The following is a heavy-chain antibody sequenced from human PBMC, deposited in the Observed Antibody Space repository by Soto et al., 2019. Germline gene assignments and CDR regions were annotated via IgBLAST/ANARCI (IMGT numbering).Heavy chain of an antibody. J-gene: IGHJ3*02. V-gene: IGHV3-23*01. CDR1: VFTFSTSA. Sequence: EVQLLESLGGLGQPGGSLRLSCAASVFTFSTSAMTWVRQAPGKGLEWVSTFSGSGGGTYYADSVKSRFTISRDNSKNTLNLQIKILRAEDTAIYHCAIALWGLLVTQAFDIWGKGKMVTVSS. CDR2: FSGSGGGT. D-gene: IGHD4-4*01. CDR3: AIALWGLLVTQAFDI.